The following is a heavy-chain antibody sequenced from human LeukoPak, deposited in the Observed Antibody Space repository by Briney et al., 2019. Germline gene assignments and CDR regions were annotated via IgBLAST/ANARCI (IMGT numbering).Heavy chain of an antibody. Sequence: SETLSLTCTVSGGSISNYYWSWIRQPPGKGLEWIGYIYYSGSTNYNPSLKSRVTISVDTSKNQFSLKLSSVTAADTAVYYCARYEGFWSGHNAFDIWGQGTMVTVSS. D-gene: IGHD3-3*01. CDR3: ARYEGFWSGHNAFDI. J-gene: IGHJ3*02. V-gene: IGHV4-59*01. CDR1: GGSISNYY. CDR2: IYYSGST.